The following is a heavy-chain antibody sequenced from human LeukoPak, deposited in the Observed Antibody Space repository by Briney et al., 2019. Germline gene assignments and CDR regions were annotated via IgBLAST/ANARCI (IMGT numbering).Heavy chain of an antibody. D-gene: IGHD3-22*01. V-gene: IGHV4-59*01. J-gene: IGHJ3*02. Sequence: SETLSLTCTVSGGSIRSYYWSWIRQPPGKGLEWIGYIYYSGSTNYNPSLKSRVTISVDTSKNQFSLKLSSVTAADTTVYYCARDKKDYYDSSGYYYFAFDIWGQGTMVNVSS. CDR3: ARDKKDYYDSSGYYYFAFDI. CDR1: GGSIRSYY. CDR2: IYYSGST.